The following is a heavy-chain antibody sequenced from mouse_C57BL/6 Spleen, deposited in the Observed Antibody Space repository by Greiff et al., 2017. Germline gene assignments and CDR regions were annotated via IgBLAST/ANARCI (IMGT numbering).Heavy chain of an antibody. CDR1: GYTFTDHT. V-gene: IGHV1-78*01. Sequence: VQLQESDAELVKPGASVKISCKVSGYTFTDHTIHWMKQRPEQGLEWIGYIYPRDGSTKYNEKFKGKATLTADKSSSTAYMQLNSLTSEDSAVYFCARGGGSSYWYFDVWGTGTTVTVSS. CDR2: IYPRDGST. J-gene: IGHJ1*03. D-gene: IGHD1-1*01. CDR3: ARGGGSSYWYFDV.